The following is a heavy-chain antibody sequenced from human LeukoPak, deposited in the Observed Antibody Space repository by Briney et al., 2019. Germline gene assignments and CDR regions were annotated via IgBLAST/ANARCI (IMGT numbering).Heavy chain of an antibody. V-gene: IGHV3-21*01. CDR2: ISSSSSYI. CDR1: GFTFSSYS. Sequence: GGSLRLSCAASGFTFSSYSMNWARQAPGKGLEWVSSISSSSSYIYYADSVKGRFTISRDNAKNSLYLQMNSLRAEDTAVYYCARDSGSSKSAGSYIDYWGQGTLVTVSS. CDR3: ARDSGSSKSAGSYIDY. J-gene: IGHJ4*02. D-gene: IGHD1-26*01.